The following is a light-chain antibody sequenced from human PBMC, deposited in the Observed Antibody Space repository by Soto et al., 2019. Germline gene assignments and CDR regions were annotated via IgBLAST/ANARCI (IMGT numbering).Light chain of an antibody. J-gene: IGKJ4*01. CDR2: KAS. CDR1: QSLDKW. Sequence: DIQMTHSPSSLSASVGDRVTISCRASQSLDKWLAWYQHKPGTAPKLLIYKASILDSGVPSRFSGSGSGTEFSLTISSLQPEDFATYYCQQYKSYSVTFGGGTTVEIK. V-gene: IGKV1-5*03. CDR3: QQYKSYSVT.